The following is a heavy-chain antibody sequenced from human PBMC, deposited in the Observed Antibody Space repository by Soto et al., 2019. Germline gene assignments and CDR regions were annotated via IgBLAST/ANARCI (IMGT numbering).Heavy chain of an antibody. V-gene: IGHV4-59*11. CDR3: ARDLGEYSGYDWGDAFDI. CDR2: IYYSGST. CDR1: GGSISSHY. Sequence: SETLSLTCTVSGGSISSHYWSWIRQPPGKGLEWIGYIYYSGSTNYNPSLKSRVTISVDTSKNQFSLKLSSVTAADTAVYYCARDLGEYSGYDWGDAFDIWGQGTMVTVSS. J-gene: IGHJ3*02. D-gene: IGHD5-12*01.